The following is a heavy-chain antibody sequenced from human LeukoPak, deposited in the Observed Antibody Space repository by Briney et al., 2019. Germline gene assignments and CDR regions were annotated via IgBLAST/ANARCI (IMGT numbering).Heavy chain of an antibody. CDR2: INSKNDGGTT. J-gene: IGHJ4*02. V-gene: IGHV3-15*01. Sequence: GGSLRLSCAASGFIFSSYAMSWVRQAPGEGLEWVGRINSKNDGGTTDYAAPVTGRFTIARDDSKNTLYRQMNSRKTVDTAVYYCTSGVMITFGGVIVFDYWGQGTLVTVSS. CDR3: TSGVMITFGGVIVFDY. CDR1: GFIFSSYA. D-gene: IGHD3-16*02.